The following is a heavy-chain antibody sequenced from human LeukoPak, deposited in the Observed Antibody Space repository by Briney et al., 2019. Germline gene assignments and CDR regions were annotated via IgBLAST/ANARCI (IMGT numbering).Heavy chain of an antibody. CDR3: ARQGAAGKYYYYYMVV. V-gene: IGHV5-51*01. CDR1: GYTFPIYW. Sequence: PGESLKISCQGSGYTFPIYWIGWVRQMPGQGLEWMGIIYPDDSNTIYGPSFQGQVAISADRSINTAYLEWSSLKASDTAIYYCARQGAAGKYYYYYMVVWGKGTTVTVSS. D-gene: IGHD6-13*01. CDR2: IYPDDSNT. J-gene: IGHJ6*03.